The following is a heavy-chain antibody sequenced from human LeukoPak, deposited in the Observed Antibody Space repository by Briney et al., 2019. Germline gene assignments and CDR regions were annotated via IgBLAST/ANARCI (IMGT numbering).Heavy chain of an antibody. CDR2: IYYSGST. CDR1: GGSIRSYY. Sequence: SETLSLTCTVSGGSIRSYYWSWIRQPPGKGLEWIGYIYYSGSTNYNPSLKSRVTISVDTSKNQFSLKLSSVTAADTAVYYCARASFGGVIYFDYWGQGTLVTVSS. V-gene: IGHV4-59*01. J-gene: IGHJ4*02. D-gene: IGHD3-16*01. CDR3: ARASFGGVIYFDY.